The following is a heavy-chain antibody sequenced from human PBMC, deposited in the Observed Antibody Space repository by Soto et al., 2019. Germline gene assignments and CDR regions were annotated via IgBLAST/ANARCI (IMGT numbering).Heavy chain of an antibody. J-gene: IGHJ4*02. CDR1: GYTFTSYG. D-gene: IGHD3-16*02. V-gene: IGHV1-18*04. CDR2: ISAYNGNT. Sequence: ASVKVSCKASGYTFTSYGISWVRQAPGQGLEWMGWISAYNGNTNYAQKLQGRVTMTTDTSTSTAYMELRSLRSDDTAAYYCARDNTNDYVWGSYPPHLDYWGQGTLVTVSS. CDR3: ARDNTNDYVWGSYPPHLDY.